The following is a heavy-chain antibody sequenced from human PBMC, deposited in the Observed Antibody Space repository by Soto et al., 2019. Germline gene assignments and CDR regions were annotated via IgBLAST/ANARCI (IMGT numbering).Heavy chain of an antibody. CDR2: IYSGGRT. V-gene: IGHV3-53*01. J-gene: IGHJ4*02. CDR3: ARDPYY. Sequence: PGGSLSPSCAASGFTVSSNYMSWVRQAPGKGLEWVSVIYSGGRTYYADSVKGRFTISRDNSKNTLYLQINSLRAEDTAVYYCARDPYYWGQGTLVTVSS. CDR1: GFTVSSNY.